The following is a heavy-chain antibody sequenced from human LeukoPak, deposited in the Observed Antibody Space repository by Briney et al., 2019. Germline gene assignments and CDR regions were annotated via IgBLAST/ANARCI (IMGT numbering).Heavy chain of an antibody. J-gene: IGHJ6*02. CDR1: GGSISSSSYY. D-gene: IGHD2-2*01. Sequence: SETLSLTCTVSGGSISSSSYYWGWIRQPPGKGLEWIGSIYYSGSTYYNPSLKSRVTISVDTSKNQFSLKLSSVTAADTAVYYCARDLRTDRYYYYGMDVWGQGTTVTVSS. CDR2: IYYSGST. CDR3: ARDLRTDRYYYYGMDV. V-gene: IGHV4-39*07.